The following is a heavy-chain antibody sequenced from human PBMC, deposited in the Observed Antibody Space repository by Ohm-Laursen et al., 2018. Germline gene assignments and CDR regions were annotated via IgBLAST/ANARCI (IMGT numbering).Heavy chain of an antibody. CDR1: GFTFSSYW. CDR2: IKEDGSVK. V-gene: IGHV3-7*01. D-gene: IGHD6-19*01. Sequence: SLRLSCSASGFTFSSYWMTWVRQASGKGLEWVANIKEDGSVKQYVDPVKGRFTISRDNAKNTLYLQMNSLRAEDTAVYYCAREELESSGWPFDYWGQGTLVTVSS. J-gene: IGHJ4*02. CDR3: AREELESSGWPFDY.